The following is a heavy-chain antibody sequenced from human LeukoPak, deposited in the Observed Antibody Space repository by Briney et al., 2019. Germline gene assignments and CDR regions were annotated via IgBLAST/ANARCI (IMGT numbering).Heavy chain of an antibody. D-gene: IGHD3-9*01. CDR2: ISGSGDTT. CDR1: GFTFNDYW. J-gene: IGHJ5*02. Sequence: GGSLRLSCAASGFTFNDYWMSWVRRAPGKGLVWVSAISGSGDTTFYADSVKGRFTISRDNSKNTLHLQMNSLRVDDTAIYYCAKGSYYDILSGYPYNWFDPWGHGTLVTVSS. V-gene: IGHV3-23*01. CDR3: AKGSYYDILSGYPYNWFDP.